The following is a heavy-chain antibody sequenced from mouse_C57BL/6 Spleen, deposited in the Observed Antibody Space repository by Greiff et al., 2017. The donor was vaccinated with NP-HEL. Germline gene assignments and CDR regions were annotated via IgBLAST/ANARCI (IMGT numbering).Heavy chain of an antibody. CDR3: ASQGDYQGSRAWFAY. D-gene: IGHD5-5*01. Sequence: QVQLQQSGAELVKPGASVKLSCKASGYTFTSYWMHWVKQRPGQGLEWIGMIHPNSGSTNYNEKFKSKATLTVDKSSSTAYMQLSSLTSEDSAVYYCASQGDYQGSRAWFAYWGQGTLVTVSA. CDR1: GYTFTSYW. CDR2: IHPNSGST. V-gene: IGHV1-64*01. J-gene: IGHJ3*01.